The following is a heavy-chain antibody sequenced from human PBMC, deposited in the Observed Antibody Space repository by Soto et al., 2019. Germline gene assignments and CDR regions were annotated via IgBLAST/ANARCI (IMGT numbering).Heavy chain of an antibody. V-gene: IGHV1-69*08. Sequence: QVQLVQSGAEVKKPGSSVKVSCKASGGTFSSYTISWVRQAPGQGLEWMGRIIPILGIANYAQKFQGRVTITADKSTSTAYMELSSLRSEDTAVYYCARDKVEAASFWFDPWGQGTLVTVSS. J-gene: IGHJ5*02. D-gene: IGHD6-13*01. CDR2: IIPILGIA. CDR1: GGTFSSYT. CDR3: ARDKVEAASFWFDP.